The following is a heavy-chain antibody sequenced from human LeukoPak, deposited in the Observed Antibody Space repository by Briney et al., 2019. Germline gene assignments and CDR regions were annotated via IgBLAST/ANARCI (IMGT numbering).Heavy chain of an antibody. CDR2: ISAYNGNT. D-gene: IGHD2-2*01. CDR3: ARGQSSTSQPYYFDY. CDR1: GYTFTSYG. V-gene: IGHV1-18*01. J-gene: IGHJ4*02. Sequence: ASVKVSCKASGYTFTSYGIRWVRQAPGQGLEGMGWISAYNGNTNYAQKLQGRVTMTTDTSPSTAYMELRSLRSDDTAVYYCARGQSSTSQPYYFDYWGQGTLVTVSS.